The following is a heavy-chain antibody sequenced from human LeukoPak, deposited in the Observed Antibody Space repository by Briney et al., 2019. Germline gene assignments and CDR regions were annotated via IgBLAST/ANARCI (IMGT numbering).Heavy chain of an antibody. J-gene: IGHJ5*02. CDR2: ISYVGSNN. Sequence: GRSLRLSCAAAAVTFSSYARHCVRQAEGKGLEWDASISYVGSNNYYADSVKGRFTISSNNSKTTLYLQMNSLRAENTAVSYCARAGITMVRSVIISWFDPWGQGTLVTVSS. CDR1: AVTFSSYA. V-gene: IGHV3-30*04. D-gene: IGHD3-10*01. CDR3: ARAGITMVRSVIISWFDP.